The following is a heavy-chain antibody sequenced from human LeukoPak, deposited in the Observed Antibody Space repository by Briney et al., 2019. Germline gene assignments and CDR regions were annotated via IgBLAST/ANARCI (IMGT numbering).Heavy chain of an antibody. V-gene: IGHV4-34*01. D-gene: IGHD3-10*01. Sequence: SETLSLTCAVYGGSFSGYYWSWIRQPPGKGLEWIGEINHSGSTNYNPSLKSRVTISVNTSKNQFSLKLSSVTAADTAVYYCARGLRVRGLDYWGQGTLVTVSS. CDR3: ARGLRVRGLDY. J-gene: IGHJ4*02. CDR2: INHSGST. CDR1: GGSFSGYY.